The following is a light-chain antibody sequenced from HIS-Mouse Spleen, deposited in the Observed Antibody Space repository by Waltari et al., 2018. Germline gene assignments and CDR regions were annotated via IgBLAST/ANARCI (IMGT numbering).Light chain of an antibody. CDR3: YSTDSSGNHRV. Sequence: SYELTQSPSVSVSPGQTARITCSGDALPKKYAYWYQQKSGQAPVLVIYEDSKRPSGIPERFYGSSSGTMATLTISGAQVEDEADYYCYSTDSSGNHRVFGGGTKLTVL. CDR2: EDS. CDR1: ALPKKY. V-gene: IGLV3-10*01. J-gene: IGLJ2*01.